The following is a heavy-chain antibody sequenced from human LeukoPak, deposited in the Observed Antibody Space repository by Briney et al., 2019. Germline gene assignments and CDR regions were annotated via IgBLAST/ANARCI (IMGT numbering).Heavy chain of an antibody. V-gene: IGHV3-30-3*01. D-gene: IGHD2-2*01. Sequence: GGSLRLSCAASGFTFSSYWMSWVRQAPGKGLEWVAVISYDGSNKYYADSVKGRFTISRDNSKDTLYLQMNSLRAEDTAVYYCARELCSSTSCYGRYYGMDVWGQGTTVTVSS. J-gene: IGHJ6*02. CDR2: ISYDGSNK. CDR1: GFTFSSYW. CDR3: ARELCSSTSCYGRYYGMDV.